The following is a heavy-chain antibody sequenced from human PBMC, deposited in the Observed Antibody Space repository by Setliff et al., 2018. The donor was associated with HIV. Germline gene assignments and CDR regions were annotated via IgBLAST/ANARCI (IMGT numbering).Heavy chain of an antibody. V-gene: IGHV3-7*01. CDR3: ARRGSSNFDSSRWFYYGLDV. CDR2: IKQDGSEK. J-gene: IGHJ6*02. CDR1: GFTFSSHW. Sequence: GGSLRLSCAASGFTFSSHWIHWVRQAPGKGLVWVANIKQDGSEKYYVDSVKGRFTISRDNAKNSLYLQMNSLRAEDTALYYCARRGSSNFDSSRWFYYGLDVWGQGTTVTVSS. D-gene: IGHD3-22*01.